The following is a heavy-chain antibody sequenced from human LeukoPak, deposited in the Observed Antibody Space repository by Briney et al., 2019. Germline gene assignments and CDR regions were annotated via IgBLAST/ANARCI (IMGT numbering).Heavy chain of an antibody. CDR1: GYTLTSYY. J-gene: IGHJ6*03. Sequence: GASVKVSCKASGYTLTSYYLHWVRQAPGQGLEWLVWINLNGGGALSAQKFQGRVTMTRDASISTAYMELSGLRSDDTAVYYCATRCTNGVCYKAYYMDVWGKGTTVTVSS. D-gene: IGHD2-8*01. CDR3: ATRCTNGVCYKAYYMDV. V-gene: IGHV1-2*02. CDR2: INLNGGGA.